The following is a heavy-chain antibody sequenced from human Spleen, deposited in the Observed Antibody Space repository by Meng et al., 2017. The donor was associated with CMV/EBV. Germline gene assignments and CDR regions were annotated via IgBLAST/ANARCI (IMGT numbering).Heavy chain of an antibody. J-gene: IGHJ4*02. Sequence: GVASGFTISSYAMSWVRQAPGKGLGWVSSLSGSGGTTFYADSVEGRFTISRDNSRNTLYLQMDTLRGEDAAVYYCASQRAPLLFDYWGQGTLVTVSS. CDR3: ASQRAPLLFDY. CDR2: LSGSGGTT. V-gene: IGHV3-23*01. CDR1: GFTISSYA.